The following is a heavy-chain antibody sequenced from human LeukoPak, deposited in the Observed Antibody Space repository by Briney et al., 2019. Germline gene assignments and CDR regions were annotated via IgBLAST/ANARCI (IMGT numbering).Heavy chain of an antibody. V-gene: IGHV4-39*01. CDR1: GGSISSSSYY. CDR2: IYYSGST. Sequence: PSETLSLTCTVSGGSISSSSYYWGWIRQPPGKGLEWIGSIYYSGSTYYNPSLKSRVTISVDTSKNQFSLKLSSVTAADTAVYYCARPYDSSGYYLDYWGQGTLVTVSS. J-gene: IGHJ4*02. CDR3: ARPYDSSGYYLDY. D-gene: IGHD3-22*01.